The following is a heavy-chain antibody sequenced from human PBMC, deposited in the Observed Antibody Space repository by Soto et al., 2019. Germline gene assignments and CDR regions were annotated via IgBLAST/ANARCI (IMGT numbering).Heavy chain of an antibody. CDR1: GYTFTSYY. V-gene: IGHV1-46*01. D-gene: IGHD3-22*01. Sequence: GASVKVSCKASGYTFTSYYMHWVRQAPGQGLEWMGIINPSGGSTSYAQKFQGRVTMTRDTSTSTVYMELSSLRSEDTAVYYCARGGRYYYDSSGYYIDYWGQGTLVTVSS. CDR3: ARGGRYYYDSSGYYIDY. CDR2: INPSGGST. J-gene: IGHJ4*02.